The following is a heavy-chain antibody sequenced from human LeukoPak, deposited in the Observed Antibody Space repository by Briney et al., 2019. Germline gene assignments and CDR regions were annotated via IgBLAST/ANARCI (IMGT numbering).Heavy chain of an antibody. D-gene: IGHD6-13*01. CDR1: GFIFSHYA. V-gene: IGHV3-23*01. Sequence: GGSLRLSCTAYGFIFSHYAMTWVRQAPGKGLEWVSGIGDSGGTTYYADSVKGRFIISRDNSKNTLYLQMNSLRAEDTAVYYCARDHPNSSSWLNWGQGTLVTVSS. CDR2: IGDSGGTT. CDR3: ARDHPNSSSWLN. J-gene: IGHJ4*02.